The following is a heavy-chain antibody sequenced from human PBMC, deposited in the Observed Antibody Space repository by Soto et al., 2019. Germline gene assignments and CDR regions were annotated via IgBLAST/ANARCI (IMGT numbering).Heavy chain of an antibody. V-gene: IGHV3-15*01. CDR2: IKSKTDGGTT. J-gene: IGHJ4*02. Sequence: VQLVESGGNLVKPGGSLRLSCAASGFTFNAAWMSWVRQAPGKGLEWVGRIKSKTDGGTTDFAAPVKGRFTISRDDSNNMVHLHMNSLKIEDTAVYYCTTGLAAAGTNYWGQGTLVTVSS. CDR1: GFTFNAAW. D-gene: IGHD6-13*01. CDR3: TTGLAAAGTNY.